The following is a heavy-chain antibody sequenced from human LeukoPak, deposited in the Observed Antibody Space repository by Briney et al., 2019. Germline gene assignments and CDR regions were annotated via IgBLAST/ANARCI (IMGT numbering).Heavy chain of an antibody. D-gene: IGHD3-16*02. CDR1: GYTFTSYG. J-gene: IGHJ3*02. V-gene: IGHV1-18*01. Sequence: ASVKVSCKASGYTFTSYGISWVRQPPGQGLEWMGWISAYNGNTNYAQKLQGRVTMTTDTSTSTAYMELRSLRSDDTAVYYCARDYVWGSYRYYGAFDIWGQGTMVTVSS. CDR3: ARDYVWGSYRYYGAFDI. CDR2: ISAYNGNT.